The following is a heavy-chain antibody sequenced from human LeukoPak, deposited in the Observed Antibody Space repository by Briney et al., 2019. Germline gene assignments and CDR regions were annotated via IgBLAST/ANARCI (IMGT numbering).Heavy chain of an antibody. CDR3: ASKGGYCSGGSCYGYYYYYGMDV. D-gene: IGHD2-15*01. Sequence: SVKVSCKASGGTFSSYAISWVRQAPGQGLEWMGGIIPIFGTANYAQKFQGRVTITTDESTSTAYMELRSLRSDDTAVYYCASKGGYCSGGSCYGYYYYYGMDVWGQGTTVTVSS. CDR2: IIPIFGTA. V-gene: IGHV1-69*05. CDR1: GGTFSSYA. J-gene: IGHJ6*02.